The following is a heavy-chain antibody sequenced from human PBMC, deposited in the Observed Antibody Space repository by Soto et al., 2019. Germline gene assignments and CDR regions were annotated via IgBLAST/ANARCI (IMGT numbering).Heavy chain of an antibody. CDR1: GFTLSTDA. D-gene: IGHD5-12*01. J-gene: IGHJ4*02. CDR2: VSFDGSKK. CDR3: GRVRRFGDGYNLGFEY. Sequence: QVQLVYSGGGVVQPGRSLRRAGSASGFTLSTDAMHCVRQAPGNGLEWVAVVSFDGSKKYYSDSVKDRFTVSIDHSQTTISVQLNSLRAEDTAVYYCGRVRRFGDGYNLGFEYWGQVHLFTVSS. V-gene: IGHV3-30-3*01.